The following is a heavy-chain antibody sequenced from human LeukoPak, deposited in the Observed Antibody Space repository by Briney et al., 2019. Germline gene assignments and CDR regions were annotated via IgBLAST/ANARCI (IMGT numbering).Heavy chain of an antibody. D-gene: IGHD2-8*02. Sequence: PGGSLRLSCTASGFTFSGYGMSWVRQAPGKGLEWVSSIFPSGGEIHYADSVRGRFTISRDNSKSTLSLQMNSLRAEDTAIYYCATYRQVLLPFESWGQGTLVTVSS. V-gene: IGHV3-23*01. CDR3: ATYRQVLLPFES. CDR1: GFTFSGYG. CDR2: IFPSGGEI. J-gene: IGHJ4*02.